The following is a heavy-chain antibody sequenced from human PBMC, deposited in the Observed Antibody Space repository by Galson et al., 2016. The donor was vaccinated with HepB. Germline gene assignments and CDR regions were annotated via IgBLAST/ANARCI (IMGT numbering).Heavy chain of an antibody. CDR1: GYTFSDYG. D-gene: IGHD6-19*01. Sequence: SVKVSCKASGYTFSDYGINWVRQAPGQGPEWMGWIGADNGDTNYAQNFQGRVTMTTDTSTSTACMELRSLRPDDTAVYYCARRPRIAVAALDCWGQGTLVTVSS. J-gene: IGHJ4*02. CDR2: IGADNGDT. V-gene: IGHV1-18*01. CDR3: ARRPRIAVAALDC.